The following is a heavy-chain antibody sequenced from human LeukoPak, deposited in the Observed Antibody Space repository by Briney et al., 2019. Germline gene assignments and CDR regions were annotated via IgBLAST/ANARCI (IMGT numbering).Heavy chain of an antibody. CDR3: AKGRQEWWTFDALDI. D-gene: IGHD2-8*01. V-gene: IGHV3-30*18. Sequence: PGGSLRLSCAASGFTFSSYGMHWVRQAPGKALEWVALISSDGSKKFYADSVKGRFTISRDNSKNTLYLQMNSLIPDDTAVFSCAKGRQEWWTFDALDIWGQGTMVTVSS. CDR2: ISSDGSKK. J-gene: IGHJ3*02. CDR1: GFTFSSYG.